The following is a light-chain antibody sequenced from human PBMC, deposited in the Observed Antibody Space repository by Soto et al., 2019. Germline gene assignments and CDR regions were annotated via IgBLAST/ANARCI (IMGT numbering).Light chain of an antibody. Sequence: QSVLTQPASVSGSPGQSITISCTVGSYNFVSWYQQHPGKAPKVLIYEVSKRPSGVSDRFSGSKSGNTASLTISGLHAEDDAEYYCCSNAGRSTYVFGTGTKVTAL. J-gene: IGLJ1*01. V-gene: IGLV2-23*02. CDR2: EVS. CDR3: CSNAGRSTYV. CDR1: GSYNF.